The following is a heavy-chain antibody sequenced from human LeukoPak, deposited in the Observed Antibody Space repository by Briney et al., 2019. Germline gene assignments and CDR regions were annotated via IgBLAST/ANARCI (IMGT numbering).Heavy chain of an antibody. Sequence: SETLSLTCTVSGGSISSGSDYWGWIRQPPGKGLEWIGSIYYSGSTNYNPSLKSRVTISVDTSKNQFSLKLSSVTAADTAVYYCARNQKGFDYWGQGTLVTVSS. CDR3: ARNQKGFDY. J-gene: IGHJ4*02. CDR1: GGSISSGSDY. CDR2: IYYSGST. V-gene: IGHV4-39*07. D-gene: IGHD1-14*01.